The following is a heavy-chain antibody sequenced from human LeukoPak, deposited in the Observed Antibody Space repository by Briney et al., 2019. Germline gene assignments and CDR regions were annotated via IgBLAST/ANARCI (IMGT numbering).Heavy chain of an antibody. CDR3: ARQYYYYMDV. CDR1: GGPFSGYY. V-gene: IGHV4-34*01. J-gene: IGHJ6*03. Sequence: PSETLSLTCAVYGGPFSGYYWSWIRQPPGKGLEWIGEINHSGSTNYNPSLKSRVTISVDTSKNQFSLKLSSVTAADTAVYYCARQYYYYMDVWGKGTTVTISS. CDR2: INHSGST.